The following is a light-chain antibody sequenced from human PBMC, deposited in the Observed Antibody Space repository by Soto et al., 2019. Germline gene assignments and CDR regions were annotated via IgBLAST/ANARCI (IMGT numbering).Light chain of an antibody. J-gene: IGLJ1*01. Sequence: QSALTQPPSGSGSPGQSVTISCTGTSSDVGGYNYVSWYQQHPGKAPKLMIYEVSKRPSGVPDRFSGSKSGNTASLTVSGLQADDEADYYCSSYGGSNTFGVFGTGTKVTVL. CDR3: SSYGGSNTFGV. CDR2: EVS. CDR1: SSDVGGYNY. V-gene: IGLV2-8*01.